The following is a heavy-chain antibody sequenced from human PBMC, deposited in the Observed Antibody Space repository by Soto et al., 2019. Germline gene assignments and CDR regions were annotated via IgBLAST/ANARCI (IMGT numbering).Heavy chain of an antibody. CDR1: GGSISSYY. CDR3: AREGYDRRNYYYYGMDV. V-gene: IGHV4-59*01. J-gene: IGHJ6*02. Sequence: QVQLQESGPGLVKPSETLSLTCTVSGGSISSYYWSWIRQPPGKGLEWIGYIYYSGSTNYNPSLKSLVTISVDTSKNQCSLKLSSVTAADTAVYYCAREGYDRRNYYYYGMDVWGQGTTVTVSS. D-gene: IGHD3-22*01. CDR2: IYYSGST.